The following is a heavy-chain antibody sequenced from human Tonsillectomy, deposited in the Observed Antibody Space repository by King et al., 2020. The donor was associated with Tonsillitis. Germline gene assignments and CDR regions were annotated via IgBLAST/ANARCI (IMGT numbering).Heavy chain of an antibody. D-gene: IGHD2-15*01. CDR3: ARADRRNAFDV. CDR1: GFTFDDYG. V-gene: IGHV3-20*04. CDR2: INWNGGST. J-gene: IGHJ3*01. Sequence: VQLVESGGGVVRPGGSLRLSCAASGFTFDDYGMSWGRQDLGKGLEWVSGINWNGGSTNYADSVKGRFTISRDNAKNSLYLQMNSLRAEETALYYCARADRRNAFDVWGQGTMVTVSS.